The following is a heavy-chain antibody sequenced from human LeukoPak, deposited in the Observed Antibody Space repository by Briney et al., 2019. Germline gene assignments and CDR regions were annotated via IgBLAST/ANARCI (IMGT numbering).Heavy chain of an antibody. CDR1: GYTFTGSY. D-gene: IGHD3-10*01. CDR2: ISPHSGGR. Sequence: ASVKVSCKASGYTFTGSYMHWVRQAPGQGLEWMGWISPHSGGRNYAQNFQGRVTTTRDTSISTAYMELSSLRSDDTAVYYCASGFDGSGSYLIDYWGQGTLVTVSS. J-gene: IGHJ4*02. V-gene: IGHV1-2*02. CDR3: ASGFDGSGSYLIDY.